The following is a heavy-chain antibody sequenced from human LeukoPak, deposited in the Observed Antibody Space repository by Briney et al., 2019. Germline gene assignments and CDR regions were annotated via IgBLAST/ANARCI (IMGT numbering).Heavy chain of an antibody. V-gene: IGHV3-30*18. D-gene: IGHD4-17*01. J-gene: IGHJ4*02. CDR3: AKGYGDYGLYFDY. Sequence: GRSLRLSCAASGFTFSSYGMHWVRQAPGKGLEWVAVISYDGSNKYYADSVKGRFTISGDNSKNTLYLQMNSLRAEDTAVYYCAKGYGDYGLYFDYWGQGTLVTVSS. CDR1: GFTFSSYG. CDR2: ISYDGSNK.